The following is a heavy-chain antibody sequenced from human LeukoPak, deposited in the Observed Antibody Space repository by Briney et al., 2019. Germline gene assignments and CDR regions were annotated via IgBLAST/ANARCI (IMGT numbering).Heavy chain of an antibody. D-gene: IGHD3-10*01. V-gene: IGHV5-51*01. CDR2: IYPGDSDT. CDR1: GYSFTSYW. CDR3: ARRDYSGSGSQGPDRHFDY. J-gene: IGHJ4*02. Sequence: GESLKISCKGSGYSFTSYWIGWVRQMPGKGLEWMGIIYPGDSDTRYSPSFQGQVTISADKSISTAYLQWSSLKASDTAMYYCARRDYSGSGSQGPDRHFDYWGQGTLVTVSS.